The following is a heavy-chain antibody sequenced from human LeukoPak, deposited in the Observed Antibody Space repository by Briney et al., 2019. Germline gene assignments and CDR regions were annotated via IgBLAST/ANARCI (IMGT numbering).Heavy chain of an antibody. D-gene: IGHD6-13*01. J-gene: IGHJ4*02. CDR3: ARGKGSSWYTFDY. CDR2: ITGHSSTI. Sequence: GGSLRLSCAASGFTFSSYSMNWVRQAPGKGLEWVSYITGHSSTIYYADSVKGRFTISRDNAKNSLYLQMNSLRAEDTALYYCARGKGSSWYTFDYWGQGTLVTVS. V-gene: IGHV3-48*01. CDR1: GFTFSSYS.